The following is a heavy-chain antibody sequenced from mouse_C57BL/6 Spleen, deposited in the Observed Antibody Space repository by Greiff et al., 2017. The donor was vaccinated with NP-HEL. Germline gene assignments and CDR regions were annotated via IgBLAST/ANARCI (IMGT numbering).Heavy chain of an antibody. CDR2: ISYDGSN. CDR3: ARDPLITTVVATRYFDV. J-gene: IGHJ1*03. Sequence: EVQLQESGPGLVKPSQSLSLTCSVTGYSITSGYYWNWIRQFPGNKLEWMGYISYDGSNNYNPSLKNRISITRDTSKNQFFLKLNSVTTEDTATYYCARDPLITTVVATRYFDVWGTGTTVTVSS. CDR1: GYSITSGYY. V-gene: IGHV3-6*01. D-gene: IGHD1-1*01.